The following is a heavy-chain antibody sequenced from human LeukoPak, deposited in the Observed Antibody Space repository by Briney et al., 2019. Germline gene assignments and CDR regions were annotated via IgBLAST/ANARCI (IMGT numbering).Heavy chain of an antibody. D-gene: IGHD1-26*01. CDR3: AKGVGTSYHYHMDV. CDR1: GSTFDEYA. CDR2: ISWNSYDI. J-gene: IGHJ6*03. Sequence: SGGSLRLSCAASGSTFDEYAMHWVRQPPGKGLEWVSGISWNSYDIGYADSVKGRSTISRDNAKNSLYLQMNSLRAEDMALYYCAKGVGTSYHYHMDVWGKGTTVIVSS. V-gene: IGHV3-9*03.